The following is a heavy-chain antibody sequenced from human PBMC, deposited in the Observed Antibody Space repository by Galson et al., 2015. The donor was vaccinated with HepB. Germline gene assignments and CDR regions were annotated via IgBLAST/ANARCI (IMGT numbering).Heavy chain of an antibody. V-gene: IGHV3-33*08. CDR1: GFTFSRYG. Sequence: SLRLSCAASGFTFSRYGMHWVRQVPGKRLEWVALTWHDGSKSLYATSVKGRFTIARDNSQNPLYLHMSNLRAEDTAIYYCAREAHIAAPASFDYWGQGTLVTVSS. J-gene: IGHJ4*02. CDR2: TWHDGSKS. D-gene: IGHD6-25*01. CDR3: AREAHIAAPASFDY.